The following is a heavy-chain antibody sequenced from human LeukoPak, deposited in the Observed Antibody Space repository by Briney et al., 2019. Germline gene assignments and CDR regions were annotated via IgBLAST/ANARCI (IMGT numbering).Heavy chain of an antibody. J-gene: IGHJ4*02. CDR2: IYSSGST. CDR1: GGSISSYY. V-gene: IGHV4-4*07. CDR3: ARGVYGSGDY. D-gene: IGHD3-10*01. Sequence: SETLSLTCTVSGGSISSYYWSWIRQPAGKGLEWIGRIYSSGSTNYNPSLKSRVPMSVDTSKTQFSLESTSVTAADTAVYYCARGVYGSGDYWGQGTLVTVSS.